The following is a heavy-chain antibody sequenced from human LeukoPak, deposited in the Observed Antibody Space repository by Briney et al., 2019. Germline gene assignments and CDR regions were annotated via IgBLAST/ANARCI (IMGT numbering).Heavy chain of an antibody. CDR2: ISGSGGST. V-gene: IGHV3-23*01. CDR1: GFTFSTYG. J-gene: IGHJ4*02. CDR3: AKDLGLLWFGELSPGDY. Sequence: PGGSLRLSCAASGFTFSTYGMHWVRQAPGKGLEWVSAISGSGGSTYYADSVKGRFTISRDNSKNTLYLQMNSLRAEDTAVYYCAKDLGLLWFGELSPGDYWGQGTLVTVSS. D-gene: IGHD3-10*01.